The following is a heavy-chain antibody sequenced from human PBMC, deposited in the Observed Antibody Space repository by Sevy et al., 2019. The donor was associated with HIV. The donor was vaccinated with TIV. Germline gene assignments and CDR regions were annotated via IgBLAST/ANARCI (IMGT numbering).Heavy chain of an antibody. CDR1: GFTFSSYV. V-gene: IGHV3-33*08. CDR3: ARGGGYCGGDCYSIDY. J-gene: IGHJ4*02. CDR2: IWYDGTIN. Sequence: GGSLGLSCAASGFTFSSYVMHWVRQAPGKGLEWVALIWYDGTINYYADSVKGRFTISRDNSKDTLFLQMNSLTPEDTAVYYCARGGGYCGGDCYSIDYWGQGALVTVSS. D-gene: IGHD2-21*02.